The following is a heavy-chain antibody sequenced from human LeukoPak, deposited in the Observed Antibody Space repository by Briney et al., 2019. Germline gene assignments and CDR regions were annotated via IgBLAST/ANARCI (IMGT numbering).Heavy chain of an antibody. J-gene: IGHJ4*02. Sequence: PGGSLRLSCAASGFSFSSNWMSWVRQAPGRGLEWLANIDRDGSEKYYVDSVRGRFTISRDNSRSSLYLAMNNLKAEDTAVYYCATDRQPSRYLGLWSWGQRTLVIVSS. D-gene: IGHD2-15*01. V-gene: IGHV3-7*01. CDR2: IDRDGSEK. CDR1: GFSFSSNW. CDR3: ATDRQPSRYLGLWS.